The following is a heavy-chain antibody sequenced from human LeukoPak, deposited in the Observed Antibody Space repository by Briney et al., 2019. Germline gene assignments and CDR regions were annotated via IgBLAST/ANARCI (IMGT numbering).Heavy chain of an antibody. D-gene: IGHD2-2*02. V-gene: IGHV3-53*01. CDR3: ARGDDYTTSP. CDR2: IYSGGST. CDR1: GFTVSSNY. Sequence: GGSLGLFCAASGFTVSSNYMSWVRQAPGKGLEWVSVIYSGGSTYYADSVKGRFTISRDNSKNTLYLQMNSLRAEDTAVYYCARGDDYTTSPWGQGTPVTVSS. J-gene: IGHJ4*02.